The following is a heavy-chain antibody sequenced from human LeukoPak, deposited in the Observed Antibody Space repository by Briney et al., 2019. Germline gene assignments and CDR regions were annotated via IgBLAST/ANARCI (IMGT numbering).Heavy chain of an antibody. Sequence: GGSLRLSCAASGFDFSSNWMHWVRHAPGQGLVWVSRIKGDGRSTSYADSVKGRFTISRDSAKNTLFLQMDSLRAEDTAVYYCARAGYSSGWYYFDYWGQGTLVTVSS. V-gene: IGHV3-74*01. CDR1: GFDFSSNW. CDR2: IKGDGRST. CDR3: ARAGYSSGWYYFDY. D-gene: IGHD6-19*01. J-gene: IGHJ4*02.